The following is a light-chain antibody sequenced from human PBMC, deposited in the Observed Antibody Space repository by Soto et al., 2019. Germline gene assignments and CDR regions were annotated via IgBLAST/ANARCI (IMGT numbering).Light chain of an antibody. CDR3: STWEATLNVVR. Sequence: QSVLTQPPSVSGAPGQRVTISCSGSSSSMARHNVNWYQHVPGTAPKFLMYSNNERASGVPDRFSGSKSGTSASQAISGLQSDEEALYYCSTWEATLNVVRFGGGTKRTGL. V-gene: IGLV1-44*01. CDR1: SSSMARHN. CDR2: SNN. J-gene: IGLJ2*01.